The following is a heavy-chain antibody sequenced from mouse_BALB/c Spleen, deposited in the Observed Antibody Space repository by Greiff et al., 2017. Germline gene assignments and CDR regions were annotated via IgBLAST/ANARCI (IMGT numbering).Heavy chain of an antibody. CDR2: IRSKSNNYAT. J-gene: IGHJ4*01. D-gene: IGHD2-3*01. CDR3: VRIYDGYYDYAMDY. V-gene: IGHV10-1*02. CDR1: GFTFNTYA. Sequence: EVQGVESGGGLVQPKGSLKLSCAASGFTFNTYAMNWVRQAPGKGLEWVARIRSKSNNYATYYADSVKDRFTISRDDSQSMLYLQMNNLKTEDTAMYYCVRIYDGYYDYAMDYWGQGTSVTVSS.